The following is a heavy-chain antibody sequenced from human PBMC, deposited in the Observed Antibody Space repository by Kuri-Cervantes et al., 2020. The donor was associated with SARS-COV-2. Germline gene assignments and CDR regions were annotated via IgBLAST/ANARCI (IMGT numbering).Heavy chain of an antibody. D-gene: IGHD4-23*01. CDR2: ISDSGINT. CDR1: GFTFSAYA. V-gene: IGHV3-23*01. Sequence: GESLKISCAASGFTFSAYAMSWVRQAPGRGLEWVSGISDSGINTYYPDSVRGRFTISRDNSKNVLYLQMHSLRVEDTAVYYCAKARPSGGYWGQGTLVTVSS. J-gene: IGHJ4*02. CDR3: AKARPSGGY.